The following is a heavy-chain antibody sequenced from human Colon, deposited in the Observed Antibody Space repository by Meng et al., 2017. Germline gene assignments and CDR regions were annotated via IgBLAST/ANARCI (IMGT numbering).Heavy chain of an antibody. J-gene: IGHJ5*02. CDR3: VRSSGWVRTGFDP. Sequence: QVQLQESGPGLVKPSGTLTLTCGVSGDSISTSGYYWGWIRQPPGKGLEWIGSIGHSGFTYYTPSLKSRITVSIDTSKNQFSLRLASVTAADTAVYYCVRSSGWVRTGFDPWGQGTLVTVSS. V-gene: IGHV4-39*01. CDR2: IGHSGFT. CDR1: GDSISTSGYY. D-gene: IGHD6-19*01.